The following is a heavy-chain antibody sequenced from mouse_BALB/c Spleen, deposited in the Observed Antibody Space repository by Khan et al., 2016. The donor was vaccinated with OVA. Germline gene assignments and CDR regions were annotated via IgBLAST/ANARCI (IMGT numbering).Heavy chain of an antibody. CDR3: AREWAAWFPY. V-gene: IGHV1-77*01. CDR2: IYPGSDNT. CDR1: GYTFTDYN. J-gene: IGHJ3*01. Sequence: VQLQESGAELARPGASVKLSCKTSGYTFTDYNINWMRQRTGQGLEWIGEIYPGSDNTFYNEKFRGKATLTADKSSSTAYMQLSSLTSEDSAVCFCAREWAAWFPYWGQGTLVTVSA.